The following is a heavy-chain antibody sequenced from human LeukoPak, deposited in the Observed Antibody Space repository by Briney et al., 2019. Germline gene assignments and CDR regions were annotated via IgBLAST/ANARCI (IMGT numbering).Heavy chain of an antibody. Sequence: GGSLRLSCAASGFTFSSYSMNWVRQAPGKGLEWVAIISYDGSNKYYADSVKGRFTISRDNSKNMLYLQMHSLRAEDTAVYFCARDRFPHSSSSQLDPWGQGTLVTVSS. CDR2: ISYDGSNK. CDR3: ARDRFPHSSSSQLDP. CDR1: GFTFSSYS. V-gene: IGHV3-30*03. J-gene: IGHJ5*02. D-gene: IGHD6-6*01.